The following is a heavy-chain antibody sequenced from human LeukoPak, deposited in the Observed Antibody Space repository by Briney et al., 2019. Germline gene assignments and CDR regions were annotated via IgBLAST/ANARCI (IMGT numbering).Heavy chain of an antibody. J-gene: IGHJ4*02. D-gene: IGHD1-1*01. CDR2: IYNSGSI. CDR1: GGSISSYY. V-gene: IGHV4-59*01. Sequence: SETLSLTCTVSGGSISSYYWSWIRQPPGKALEWIGYIYNSGSINYNPSLKSRVTMSVDASKNQVSLKLTSGTPADTAVYYCATGNDRRFFDYWGQGTLVTVS. CDR3: ATGNDRRFFDY.